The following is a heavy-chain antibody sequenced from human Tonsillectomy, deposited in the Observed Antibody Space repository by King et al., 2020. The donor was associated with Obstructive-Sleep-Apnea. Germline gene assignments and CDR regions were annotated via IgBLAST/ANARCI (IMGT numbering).Heavy chain of an antibody. CDR1: GGSFSGYY. CDR2: INHSGST. CDR3: ARERIAAAGTWDYYYYGMDV. V-gene: IGHV4-34*01. D-gene: IGHD6-13*01. J-gene: IGHJ6*02. Sequence: VQLQQWGAGLLKPSETLSLTCAVYGGSFSGYYWSWIRQPPGKGLEWIGEINHSGSTNYNPSLKSRFTISVDTSKNQFSLKLSSVTAADTAVYYCARERIAAAGTWDYYYYGMDVWGQGTTVTVSS.